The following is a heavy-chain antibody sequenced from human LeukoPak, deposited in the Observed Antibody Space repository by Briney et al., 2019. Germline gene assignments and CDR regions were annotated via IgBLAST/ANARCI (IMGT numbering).Heavy chain of an antibody. CDR1: GYTFTSYG. CDR2: ISAYNGNT. Sequence: GASVKVSCKASGYTFTSYGISWVRQAPGQVLEWMGWISAYNGNTNYAQKLQGRVTMTTDTSTSTAYMELRSLRSDDTAVYYCARDGGSWYYGSGSAPLDWGQGTLVTVSS. J-gene: IGHJ4*02. CDR3: ARDGGSWYYGSGSAPLD. D-gene: IGHD3-10*01. V-gene: IGHV1-18*04.